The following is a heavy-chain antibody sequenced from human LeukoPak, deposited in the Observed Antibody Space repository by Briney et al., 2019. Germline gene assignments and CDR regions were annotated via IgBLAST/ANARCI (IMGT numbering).Heavy chain of an antibody. V-gene: IGHV1-2*06. Sequence: ASVKVSCKASGYTFSGYSMHWVRQAPGQGLEWMGRINPNSGVTYYAQKFQGRVTMTSDTSITTAYMELSSLSSDDTATYYCARDASNWSAFDSWGQGTLVIVSS. CDR1: GYTFSGYS. D-gene: IGHD1-20*01. J-gene: IGHJ5*01. CDR2: INPNSGVT. CDR3: ARDASNWSAFDS.